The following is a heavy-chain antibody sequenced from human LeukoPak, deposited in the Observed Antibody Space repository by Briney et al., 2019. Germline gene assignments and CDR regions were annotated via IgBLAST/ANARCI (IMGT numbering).Heavy chain of an antibody. CDR1: GGSFSGYY. Sequence: PSETLSLTCAVYGGSFSGYYWSWIRQPRGKGLEWIGEINHSGSTNYNPSLKSRVTISVDTSKNQFSLKLSSVTAADTAVYYCARGLLDYWGQGTLVTVSS. J-gene: IGHJ4*02. CDR3: ARGLLDY. V-gene: IGHV4-34*01. CDR2: INHSGST.